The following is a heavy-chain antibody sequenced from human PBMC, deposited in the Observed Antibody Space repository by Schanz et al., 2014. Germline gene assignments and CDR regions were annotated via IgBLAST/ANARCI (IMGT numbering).Heavy chain of an antibody. D-gene: IGHD2-21*01. Sequence: EVQLVESGGGLVQPGGSLRLSCAASGFTFSRYSMNWVRQAPGKGLEWVSYISSSSSTIYYADSVQGRFTISRDNAKNSLYLQLSSLQGEDTAVYFCARVVFFCDSSSCMNFYYMDVWGKGTTVTVSS. CDR2: ISSSSSTI. CDR3: ARVVFFCDSSSCMNFYYMDV. CDR1: GFTFSRYS. V-gene: IGHV3-48*04. J-gene: IGHJ6*03.